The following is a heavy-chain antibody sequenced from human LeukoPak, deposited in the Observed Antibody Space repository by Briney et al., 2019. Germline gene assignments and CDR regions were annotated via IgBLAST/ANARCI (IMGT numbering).Heavy chain of an antibody. CDR3: ARLGLYYYDSSGYYDY. Sequence: ASVKVSCKASGYTFTSYGISWVRQAPGQGLEWMGWISAYNGNTNYAQKLQGRVTMTTDTSTSTAYMELRSLRSDDTAVYYCARLGLYYYDSSGYYDYWGQGTLVTVSS. V-gene: IGHV1-18*01. CDR1: GYTFTSYG. J-gene: IGHJ4*02. D-gene: IGHD3-22*01. CDR2: ISAYNGNT.